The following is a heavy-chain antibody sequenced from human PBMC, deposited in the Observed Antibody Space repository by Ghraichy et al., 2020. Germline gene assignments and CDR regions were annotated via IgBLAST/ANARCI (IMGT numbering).Heavy chain of an antibody. CDR1: GDSVSSNSSA. Sequence: SQTLSLTCAISGDSVSSNSSAWNWIRQSPSRGLEWLGRTCYRSKWYNDYAPFVKSRIAINPDTSKNQFSLQLNSVTPEDTAVYYCVRGGSHFDYWGQGTLVTVSS. J-gene: IGHJ4*02. D-gene: IGHD3-16*01. CDR3: VRGGSHFDY. CDR2: TCYRSKWYN. V-gene: IGHV6-1*01.